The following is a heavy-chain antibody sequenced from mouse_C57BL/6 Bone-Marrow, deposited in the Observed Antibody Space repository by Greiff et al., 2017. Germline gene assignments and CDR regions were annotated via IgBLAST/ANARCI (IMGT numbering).Heavy chain of an antibody. J-gene: IGHJ4*01. V-gene: IGHV5-4*01. Sequence: EVKLVESGGGLVKPGGSLKLSCAASGFTFSSYAMSWVRQTPEKRLEWVATISDGGSYTYYPDNVKGRFTSSRDNAKNNLYLQMSHLKSEDTAMYYCAREASYYSYYYAMDYWGQGTSVTVSS. CDR1: GFTFSSYA. D-gene: IGHD2-12*01. CDR2: ISDGGSYT. CDR3: AREASYYSYYYAMDY.